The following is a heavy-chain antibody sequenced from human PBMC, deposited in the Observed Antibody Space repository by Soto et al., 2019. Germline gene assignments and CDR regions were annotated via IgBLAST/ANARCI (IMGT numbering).Heavy chain of an antibody. D-gene: IGHD1-1*01. CDR1: GFTFSSSG. Sequence: PGGSLRLSCAASGFTFSSSGMHWVRQAPGKGPAWVAIISYDASNKYYADSVEGRFTISRDNSKNTLFLQMNSLRPEDTAVYFCAKDNPTIAYWGQGTLVTVSS. J-gene: IGHJ4*02. V-gene: IGHV3-30*18. CDR2: ISYDASNK. CDR3: AKDNPTIAY.